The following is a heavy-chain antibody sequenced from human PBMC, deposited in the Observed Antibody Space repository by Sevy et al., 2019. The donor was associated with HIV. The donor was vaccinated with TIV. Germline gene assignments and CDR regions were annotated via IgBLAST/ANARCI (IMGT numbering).Heavy chain of an antibody. CDR3: ARDCSSTSCLWGLDV. Sequence: GGSLRLSCAASGFTFSNYWMSWVRQAPGKGLEWVANIKRDGSEKYYMASVKGRFTISRDNAKNSLYLQINSLRAEDTAMYYCARDCSSTSCLWGLDVWDQGTTVTVSS. J-gene: IGHJ6*02. D-gene: IGHD2-2*01. CDR2: IKRDGSEK. V-gene: IGHV3-7*03. CDR1: GFTFSNYW.